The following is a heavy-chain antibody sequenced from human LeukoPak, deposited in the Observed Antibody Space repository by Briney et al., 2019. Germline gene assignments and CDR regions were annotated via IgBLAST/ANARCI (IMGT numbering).Heavy chain of an antibody. V-gene: IGHV5-51*01. J-gene: IGHJ4*02. CDR2: IYPSDSDP. D-gene: IGHD1-1*01. Sequence: GESLKISCKTSGYSFTSYWIGWVRQMPGKGLEWMGIIYPSDSDPRYSPSFQGQVTISADRSITTAYLQWSSLKASDTAIYYCARRLKISQGGTTDYWGQGTLVTVSS. CDR1: GYSFTSYW. CDR3: ARRLKISQGGTTDY.